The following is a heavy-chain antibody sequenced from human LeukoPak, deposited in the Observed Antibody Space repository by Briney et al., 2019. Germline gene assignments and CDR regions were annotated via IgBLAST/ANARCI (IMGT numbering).Heavy chain of an antibody. CDR2: IRYDGSNK. CDR3: AKGTGYYDSSGYYYTDYNAFDI. CDR1: GFIFSSYG. V-gene: IGHV3-30*02. Sequence: GGSLRLSCAASGFIFSSYGMHWVRQAPGKGLEWVAFIRYDGSNKYYADSVKGRFTISRDNSKNTLYLQMNSLRAEDTAMYYCAKGTGYYDSSGYYYTDYNAFDIWGLGTMVTVSS. J-gene: IGHJ3*02. D-gene: IGHD3-22*01.